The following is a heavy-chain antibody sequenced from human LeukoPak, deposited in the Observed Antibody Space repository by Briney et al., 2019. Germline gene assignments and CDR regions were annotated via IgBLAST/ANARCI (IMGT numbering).Heavy chain of an antibody. CDR1: GFTFTNYG. CDR2: IWYDGSNK. J-gene: IGHJ6*02. CDR3: ARDRSHITGTTRYYYGTDV. D-gene: IGHD1-7*01. V-gene: IGHV3-33*01. Sequence: GRSLRLSCAASGFTFTNYGMHWVRQAPGKGLEWVAVIWYDGSNKYYTGSVKGRFTISRDNSKNTLFLQMNSLRAEDTAVYYCARDRSHITGTTRYYYGTDVWGPGTTVTVSS.